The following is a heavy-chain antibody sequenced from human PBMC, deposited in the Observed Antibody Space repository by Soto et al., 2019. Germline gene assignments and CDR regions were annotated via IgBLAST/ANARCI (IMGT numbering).Heavy chain of an antibody. J-gene: IGHJ5*02. V-gene: IGHV4-59*01. CDR1: GGSISSYY. Sequence: SETLSLTCTVSGGSISSYYWSWIRQPPGKGLEWIGYIYYSGSTNYNPSLKSRVTISVDTSKNQFSLKLSSVTAADTAVYYCARDRRSWFDPWGQGTLVTVSS. CDR3: ARDRRSWFDP. CDR2: IYYSGST.